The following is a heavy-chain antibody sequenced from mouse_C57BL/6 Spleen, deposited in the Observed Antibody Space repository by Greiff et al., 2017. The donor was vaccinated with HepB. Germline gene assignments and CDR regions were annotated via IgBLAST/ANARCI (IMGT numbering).Heavy chain of an antibody. Sequence: EVMLVESGGGLVKPGGSLKLSCAASGFTFSSYAMSWVRQTPEKRLEWVATISDGGSYTYYPDNVKGRFTISRDNAKNNLYLQMSHLKSEDTAMYYCARATMVTTDYAMDYWGQGTSVTVSS. CDR1: GFTFSSYA. CDR2: ISDGGSYT. CDR3: ARATMVTTDYAMDY. V-gene: IGHV5-4*03. D-gene: IGHD2-2*01. J-gene: IGHJ4*01.